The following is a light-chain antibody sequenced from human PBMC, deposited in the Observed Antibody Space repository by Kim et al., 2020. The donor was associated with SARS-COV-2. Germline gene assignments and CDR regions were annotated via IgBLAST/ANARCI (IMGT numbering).Light chain of an antibody. CDR2: KVS. J-gene: IGLJ3*02. V-gene: IGLV2-8*01. Sequence: GQSITISCTGTSSDVGGYNYVSWYQQHPGRAPKLLIYKVSKRPSGVPDRFSGSKAGNTASLTVSGLQAEDEADYYCSSYAGSNNWVFGGGTQLTVL. CDR1: SSDVGGYNY. CDR3: SSYAGSNNWV.